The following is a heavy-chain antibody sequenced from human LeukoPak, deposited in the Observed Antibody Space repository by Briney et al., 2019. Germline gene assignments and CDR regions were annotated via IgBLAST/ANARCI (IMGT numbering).Heavy chain of an antibody. CDR2: IYYSGST. V-gene: IGHV4-31*03. D-gene: IGHD5-18*01. J-gene: IGHJ4*02. CDR3: ARGGYSYGYYYFDY. Sequence: SETLSLTCTVSGGSISSGGYYWSWIRQHPGKGLEWIGYIYYSGSTYYNPSLKSRVTISVDTSKNQFSLKLSSVTAADTAVYYCARGGYSYGYYYFDYWGQGTLVTVSS. CDR1: GGSISSGGYY.